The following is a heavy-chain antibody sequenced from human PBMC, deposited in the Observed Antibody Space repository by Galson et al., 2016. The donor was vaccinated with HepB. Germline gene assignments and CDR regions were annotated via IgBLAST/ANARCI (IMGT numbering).Heavy chain of an antibody. CDR1: GYTFNKYA. D-gene: IGHD6-13*01. J-gene: IGHJ5*02. Sequence: SVKVSCKASGYTFNKYAMHWVRQAPGQRLEWMGWIDTGSGNTRYSQKLEDRVTLSTETSANTAYVELSSLRSEATAVYYCASRRDVAGLDPWGQGTLVTVSS. CDR2: IDTGSGNT. CDR3: ASRRDVAGLDP. V-gene: IGHV1-3*04.